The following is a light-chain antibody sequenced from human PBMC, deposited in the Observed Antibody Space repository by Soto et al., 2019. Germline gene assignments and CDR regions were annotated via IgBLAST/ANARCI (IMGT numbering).Light chain of an antibody. Sequence: EIVMTPSPATLSVSPGERATLSRRASQSVSSNLAWYQQKPGQAPRLLIYGASTRATGIPARFSGSGSGTEFTLTISSLQSEECAVYYCQQYNNWPRTFGQGTKVDI. J-gene: IGKJ1*01. CDR3: QQYNNWPRT. CDR1: QSVSSN. CDR2: GAS. V-gene: IGKV3-15*01.